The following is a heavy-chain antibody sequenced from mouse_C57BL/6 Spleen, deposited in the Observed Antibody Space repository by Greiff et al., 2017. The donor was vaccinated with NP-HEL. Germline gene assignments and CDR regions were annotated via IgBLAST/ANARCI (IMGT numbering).Heavy chain of an antibody. V-gene: IGHV1-26*01. D-gene: IGHD3-2*02. CDR1: GYTFTDYY. Sequence: VQLQQSGPELVKPGASVKISCKASGYTFTDYYMNWVKQSHGKSLEWIGDINPNNGGTSYNQKFKGKATLTVDKSSSTAYMELRSLTSEDSAVYYCARRRQLRLRNYYAMDYWGQGTSVTVSS. CDR3: ARRRQLRLRNYYAMDY. CDR2: INPNNGGT. J-gene: IGHJ4*01.